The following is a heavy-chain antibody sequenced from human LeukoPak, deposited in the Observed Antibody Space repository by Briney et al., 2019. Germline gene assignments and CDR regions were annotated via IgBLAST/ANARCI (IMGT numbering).Heavy chain of an antibody. CDR1: GGTFSSYA. V-gene: IGHV1-69*06. D-gene: IGHD4-23*01. J-gene: IGHJ4*02. CDR2: IIPIFGTA. Sequence: GASVKVSCKASGGTFSSYAISWVRQAPGQGLEWMGGIIPIFGTANYAQKFQGRVTITADKSTSTAYMELSSLRSEDTAVYYCARRRYNQTPGDYWGQGTLVTVSS. CDR3: ARRRYNQTPGDY.